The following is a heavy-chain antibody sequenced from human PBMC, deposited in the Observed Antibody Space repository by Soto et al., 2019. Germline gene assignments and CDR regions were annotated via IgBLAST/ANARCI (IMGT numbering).Heavy chain of an antibody. D-gene: IGHD5-12*01. J-gene: IGHJ4*02. CDR1: GGSISSGDYY. Sequence: SETLSLTCTVSGGSISSGDYYWSWIRQPPGKGLEWIGYIYYSGSTYYNPSLKSRVTISVDTSKNQFSLKLSSVTAADTAVYYCARDVQVATIWTALVWGQGTLVTVSS. CDR2: IYYSGST. CDR3: ARDVQVATIWTALV. V-gene: IGHV4-30-4*01.